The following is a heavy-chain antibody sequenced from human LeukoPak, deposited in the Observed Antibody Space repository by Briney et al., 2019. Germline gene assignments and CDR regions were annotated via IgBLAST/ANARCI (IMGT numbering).Heavy chain of an antibody. CDR3: SVEMATIEGSYFDY. V-gene: IGHV4-38-2*02. CDR2: IYHSGST. J-gene: IGHJ4*02. D-gene: IGHD5-24*01. CDR1: VYSIRRGYY. Sequence: PSQSLSLTCTFSVYSIRRGYYWGWIRPPSGKGLNWIPSIYHSGSTYYNPSLKSRVTISVDTSKNQSSLKLSSVTAADTAVYYCSVEMATIEGSYFDYWGQGTLVTVSS.